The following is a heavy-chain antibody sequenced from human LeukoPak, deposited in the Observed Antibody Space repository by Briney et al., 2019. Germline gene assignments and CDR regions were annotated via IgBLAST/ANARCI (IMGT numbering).Heavy chain of an antibody. J-gene: IGHJ4*02. D-gene: IGHD3-10*01. CDR1: GFTFSSYS. Sequence: GGSLRLSCAASGFTFSSYSMNWVRQAPGKGLEWVSYISSSSSTIYYADSVKGRFTISRVNAKNSLYLQMNSLRAEDTAVYYCARESHGSGRDFDYWGQGTLVTVSS. CDR2: ISSSSSTI. CDR3: ARESHGSGRDFDY. V-gene: IGHV3-48*01.